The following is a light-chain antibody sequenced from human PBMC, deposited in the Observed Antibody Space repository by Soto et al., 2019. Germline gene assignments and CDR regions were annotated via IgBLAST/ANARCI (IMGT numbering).Light chain of an antibody. Sequence: EIVLTQSPGTLSLSPGERATLSCRASQSVSSSYSAWYQQKPGQAPRLLIYGASSRATGIPDRFSGSGSGTDFTLTISRLEPEDVAVYYCQQYGSSVTFGQGTKLEIK. CDR2: GAS. J-gene: IGKJ2*01. CDR3: QQYGSSVT. CDR1: QSVSSSY. V-gene: IGKV3-20*01.